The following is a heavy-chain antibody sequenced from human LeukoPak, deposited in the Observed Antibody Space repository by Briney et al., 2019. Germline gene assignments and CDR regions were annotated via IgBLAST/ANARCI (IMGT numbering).Heavy chain of an antibody. CDR2: IYYSGST. Sequence: SETLSLTCTVSGGSISSSSYYWGWIRQPPGKGLEWIGSIYYSGSTYYNPSLKSRVTISVDTSKNQFSLKLSSVTAADTAVYYCARGTNCSSTSCYGIDYWGQGTLVTVSS. D-gene: IGHD2-2*01. CDR1: GGSISSSSYY. CDR3: ARGTNCSSTSCYGIDY. J-gene: IGHJ4*02. V-gene: IGHV4-39*07.